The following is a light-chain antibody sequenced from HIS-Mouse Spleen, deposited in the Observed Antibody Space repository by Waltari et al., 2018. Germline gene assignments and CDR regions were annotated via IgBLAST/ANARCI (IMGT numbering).Light chain of an antibody. CDR3: LLYYGGAQLV. Sequence: QSALTQPASVSGSPGQSITISCTGTSSDVGSYNLVSWYHQHPGKAPKLMIYEGSKRPSGVSNRFSGSKSGNTASLTISGLQAEDEAEYYCLLYYGGAQLVFGGGTKLTVL. V-gene: IGLV2-23*01. CDR2: EGS. J-gene: IGLJ2*01. CDR1: SSDVGSYNL.